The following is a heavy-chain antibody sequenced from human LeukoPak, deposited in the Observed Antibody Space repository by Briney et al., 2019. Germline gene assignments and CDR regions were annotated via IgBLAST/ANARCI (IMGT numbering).Heavy chain of an antibody. CDR2: IYTSGGT. CDR3: ARFRRTTGRDALYI. CDR1: GGSTRSYY. V-gene: IGHV4-4*07. Sequence: PQTLSLSCTVSGGSTRSYYTGWGPHPARRGLGRSVGIYTSGGTTNNPPPTSRVTTSLDTSQNPFSLKLSSVLGAETAVYYCARFRRTTGRDALYIWGEGKMVTVSS. D-gene: IGHD2-8*02. J-gene: IGHJ3*02.